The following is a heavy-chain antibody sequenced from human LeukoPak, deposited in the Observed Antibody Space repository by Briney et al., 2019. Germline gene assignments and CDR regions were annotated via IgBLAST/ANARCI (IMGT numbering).Heavy chain of an antibody. J-gene: IGHJ3*02. Sequence: GGSLRLSCAASGFTFSNYGIHWVRQAPGKGLEWVAVIWHDGSNKYYADSVKGRFTISRDNSKNTLYLQMNSLRVEDTAVYYCARDWKPGGIVVVNGAFDIWGQGTMVTVSS. CDR1: GFTFSNYG. V-gene: IGHV3-33*01. D-gene: IGHD3-22*01. CDR2: IWHDGSNK. CDR3: ARDWKPGGIVVVNGAFDI.